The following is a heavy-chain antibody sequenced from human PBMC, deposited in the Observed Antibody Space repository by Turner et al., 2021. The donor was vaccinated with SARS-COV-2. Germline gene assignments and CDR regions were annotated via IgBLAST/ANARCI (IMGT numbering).Heavy chain of an antibody. Sequence: EVQLVESGGGLVQRGGSLRLSCAASGFTFSIYWMSWVRQAPGKGLEWVANIKQDGSEKYYVDSVKGRFTISRDNAKNSLYLQMNSLRVEDTALYYCVKGLDSMGYNWFDPWGLGTLVTVSS. CDR2: IKQDGSEK. V-gene: IGHV3-7*03. D-gene: IGHD3-22*01. CDR3: VKGLDSMGYNWFDP. J-gene: IGHJ5*02. CDR1: GFTFSIYW.